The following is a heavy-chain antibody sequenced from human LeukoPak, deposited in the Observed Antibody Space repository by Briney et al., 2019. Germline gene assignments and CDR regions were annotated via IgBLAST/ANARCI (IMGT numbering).Heavy chain of an antibody. Sequence: ASVKVSCKASGYTFTSYGISWVRQAPGQGLEWMGWISAYNGNTNYAQKLQGRVTMTTDTSTSTAYMELRSLRSDDTAVYYCAREPYYYDSSGYHPFDYWGQGTLVTVSS. CDR1: GYTFTSYG. V-gene: IGHV1-18*01. CDR2: ISAYNGNT. CDR3: AREPYYYDSSGYHPFDY. D-gene: IGHD3-22*01. J-gene: IGHJ4*02.